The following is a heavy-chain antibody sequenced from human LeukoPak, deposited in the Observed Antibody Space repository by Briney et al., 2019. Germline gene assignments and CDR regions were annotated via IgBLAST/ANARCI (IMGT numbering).Heavy chain of an antibody. J-gene: IGHJ1*01. Sequence: GGSLRLSCAASGFTFSSYSINWVRQAPGKGLEWVSSISSSSSYIYYADSVKGRFTISRDNAKNSLYLQMNSLRAEDTAVYYCARDPYNGGYFQHWGQGTLVTVSS. CDR1: GFTFSSYS. D-gene: IGHD3-16*01. CDR3: ARDPYNGGYFQH. V-gene: IGHV3-21*01. CDR2: ISSSSSYI.